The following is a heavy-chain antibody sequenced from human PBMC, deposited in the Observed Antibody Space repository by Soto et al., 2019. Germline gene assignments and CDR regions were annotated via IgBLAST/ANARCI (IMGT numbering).Heavy chain of an antibody. J-gene: IGHJ4*02. CDR3: ARLLSNGDYDYRLDY. V-gene: IGHV4-34*01. D-gene: IGHD4-17*01. CDR2: INHSGST. CDR1: GGSFSGYY. Sequence: QVQLQQWGAGLLKPSETLSLTCAVYGGSFSGYYWSWIRQPPGKGLEWIGEINHSGSTNYNPSLKSRVTISGDTSKNQFSLKLSSVTAADTAVYYCARLLSNGDYDYRLDYWGQGTLVTVSS.